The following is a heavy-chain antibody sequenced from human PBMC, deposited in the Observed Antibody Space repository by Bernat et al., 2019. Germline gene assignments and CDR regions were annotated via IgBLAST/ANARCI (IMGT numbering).Heavy chain of an antibody. CDR1: GFTFSSYG. J-gene: IGHJ4*02. V-gene: IGHV3-48*01. CDR2: ITTTSSTI. Sequence: VQLVESGGGVVQPGRSLRLSCAASGFTFSSYGMHWVRQAPGKGLEWVSYITTTSSTIYYADSVKGRFTVSRDNARNSLFLQMNSLRVEDTAVYYCARGRIPDNTGSYFDYWGQGSLVTVSS. CDR3: ARGRIPDNTGSYFDY. D-gene: IGHD1-14*01.